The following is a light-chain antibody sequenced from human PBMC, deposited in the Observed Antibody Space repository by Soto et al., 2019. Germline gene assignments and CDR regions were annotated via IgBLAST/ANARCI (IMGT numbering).Light chain of an antibody. CDR1: SSDVGGYNY. J-gene: IGLJ1*01. Sequence: SALTQPASVSGSPGQSITISCTGTSSDVGGYNYVSWYQQHPGKAPKLMIYEVSNRPSGVSNRFSGSKSGNTASLTISGLQAEDGADYYCSSYTSSNTYVFGTGTKVTVL. CDR3: SSYTSSNTYV. V-gene: IGLV2-14*01. CDR2: EVS.